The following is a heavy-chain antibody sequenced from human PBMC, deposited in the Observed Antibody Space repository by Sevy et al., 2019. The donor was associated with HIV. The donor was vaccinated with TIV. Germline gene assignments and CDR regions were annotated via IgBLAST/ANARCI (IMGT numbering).Heavy chain of an antibody. D-gene: IGHD6-13*01. Sequence: SETLSLTCTVSGGSISSGGYYWSWIRQHPGKGLEWIGYIYYSGSTYYNPSLKSRVTISVDTSKNQFSLKLSSVTAADTAVYYCARGAPYAAFDYWGQGTLDTVSS. CDR1: GGSISSGGYY. J-gene: IGHJ4*02. V-gene: IGHV4-31*03. CDR3: ARGAPYAAFDY. CDR2: IYYSGST.